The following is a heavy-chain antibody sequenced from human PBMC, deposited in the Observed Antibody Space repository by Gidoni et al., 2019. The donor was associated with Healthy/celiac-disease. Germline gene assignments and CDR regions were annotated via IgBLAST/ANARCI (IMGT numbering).Heavy chain of an antibody. CDR3: ATGGSLYYYYGMDV. Sequence: TNYNPSLKSRVTISVDTSKNQFSLKLSSVTAADTAVYYCATGGSLYYYYGMDVWGQGTTVTVSS. J-gene: IGHJ6*02. V-gene: IGHV4-59*01. D-gene: IGHD2-15*01. CDR2: T.